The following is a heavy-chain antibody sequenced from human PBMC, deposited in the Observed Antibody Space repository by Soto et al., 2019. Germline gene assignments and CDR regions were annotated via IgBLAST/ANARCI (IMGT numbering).Heavy chain of an antibody. Sequence: GESLKISCKASGYTFTNNYIGWVRQKPGKGLEWMGIIFPGDSDSRYSPSFQGQFTFSVDKSITTAYLQWGSLKASDTAMYCWARLFPYPSGILGFDYWGQGTMVTV. V-gene: IGHV5-51*01. CDR3: ARLFPYPSGILGFDY. D-gene: IGHD3-10*01. J-gene: IGHJ4*02. CDR1: GYTFTNNY. CDR2: IFPGDSDS.